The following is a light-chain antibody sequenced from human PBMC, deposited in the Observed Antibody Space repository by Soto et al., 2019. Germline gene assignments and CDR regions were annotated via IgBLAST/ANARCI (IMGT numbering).Light chain of an antibody. V-gene: IGKV3-20*01. CDR3: HQYGSSPRT. CDR2: GAS. Sequence: EIVLTQSPGTLSLSPGDRATLFCRASRSVSSNFLAWYQQKPGQAPRLLIYGASIRATGIPDRFSGSGSGTDFTLTIRRLEPEDFAMYFCHQYGSSPRTFGQGTKVEIK. J-gene: IGKJ1*01. CDR1: RSVSSNF.